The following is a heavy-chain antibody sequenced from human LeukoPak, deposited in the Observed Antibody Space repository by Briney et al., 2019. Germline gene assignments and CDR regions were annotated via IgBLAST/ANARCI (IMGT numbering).Heavy chain of an antibody. D-gene: IGHD4-17*01. V-gene: IGHV1-2*02. Sequence: ASVKVSCKASGYTFTGYYMHWVRQAPGQGLEWMGWINPNSGGTNYAQKFQGRVTMTRDTSISTAYMELSRLRSDDTAVYYCARTYGDLHNWFDPWGQGILVTVSS. CDR3: ARTYGDLHNWFDP. CDR1: GYTFTGYY. J-gene: IGHJ5*02. CDR2: INPNSGGT.